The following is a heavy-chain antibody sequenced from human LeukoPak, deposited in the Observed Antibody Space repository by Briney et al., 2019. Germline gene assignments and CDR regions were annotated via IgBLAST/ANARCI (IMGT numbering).Heavy chain of an antibody. CDR3: ARDSGGPRTYYYYYYGTDV. D-gene: IGHD2-15*01. J-gene: IGHJ6*02. V-gene: IGHV3-21*01. CDR2: ISSSSSYI. CDR1: GFTFSSYS. Sequence: GGSLRLSCAASGFTFSSYSMNWVRQAPGKGLEWVSSISSSSSYIYYADSVKGRFTISRDNAKNSLYLQMNSLGAEDTAVYYCARDSGGPRTYYYYYYGTDVWGQGTTVTASS.